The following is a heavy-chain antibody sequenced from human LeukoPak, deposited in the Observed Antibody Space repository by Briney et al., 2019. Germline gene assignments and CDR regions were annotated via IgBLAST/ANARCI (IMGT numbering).Heavy chain of an antibody. CDR3: ASIIAARYYYYYMDV. CDR2: IYYSGST. CDR1: GGSISSSSYY. J-gene: IGHJ6*03. Sequence: SETLSLPCTVSGGSISSSSYYWSWIRQPPGKGLEWIGYIYYSGSTNYNPSIKSRVTISVDTSKNQFSLKLSSVTAADTAVYYCASIIAARYYYYYMDVWGKGTTVTVSS. V-gene: IGHV4-61*01. D-gene: IGHD6-6*01.